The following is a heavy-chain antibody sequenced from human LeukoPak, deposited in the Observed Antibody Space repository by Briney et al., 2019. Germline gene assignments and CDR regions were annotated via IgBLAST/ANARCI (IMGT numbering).Heavy chain of an antibody. D-gene: IGHD1-14*01. V-gene: IGHV3-74*01. CDR2: IKPDGSDT. CDR3: ARATGHYMDV. CDR1: GFTFTTHW. Sequence: GGSLRLSCGASGFTFTTHWIHWVRQAPGKGLVWVSRIKPDGSDTNCADSVKGRFTISRDNAKNSLYLQMNSLRAEDTAVYYCARATGHYMDVWGKGTTVTVSS. J-gene: IGHJ6*03.